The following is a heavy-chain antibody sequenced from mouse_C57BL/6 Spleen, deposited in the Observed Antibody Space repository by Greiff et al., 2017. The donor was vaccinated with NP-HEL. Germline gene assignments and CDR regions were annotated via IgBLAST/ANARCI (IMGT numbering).Heavy chain of an antibody. CDR3: ARGSLGLRRRSCAY. CDR2: IDPSDSYT. V-gene: IGHV1-69*01. CDR1: GYTFTSYW. Sequence: VKLQQPGAELVMPGASVKLSCKASGYTFTSYWMHWVKQRPGQGLEWIGEIDPSDSYTNYNQKFKGKSTLTVDKSSSTAYMQLSSLTSEDSAVYYCARGSLGLRRRSCAYWGQGTLVTVSA. D-gene: IGHD2-4*01. J-gene: IGHJ3*01.